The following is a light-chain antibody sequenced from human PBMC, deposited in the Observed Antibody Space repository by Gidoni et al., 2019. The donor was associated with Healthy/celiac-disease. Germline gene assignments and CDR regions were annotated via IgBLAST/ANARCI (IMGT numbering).Light chain of an antibody. V-gene: IGLV3-25*03. CDR3: QSADSSGTYSWV. Sequence: SYELPQPPSVSVSPGQTARITCSGDALPKPYAYWYQQKPGQAPVLVIYTDSERPSGIPERFSGSSSGTTVTLTISGVQAEDDADYYCQSADSSGTYSWVFGGGTKLTVL. CDR2: TDS. J-gene: IGLJ3*02. CDR1: ALPKPY.